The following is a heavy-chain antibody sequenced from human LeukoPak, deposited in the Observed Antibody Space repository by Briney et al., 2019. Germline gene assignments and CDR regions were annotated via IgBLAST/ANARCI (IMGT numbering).Heavy chain of an antibody. V-gene: IGHV4-61*08. J-gene: IGHJ5*02. CDR1: GGSISSGGYY. CDR3: ARHGAGYSSKNWFDP. Sequence: SETLSLTCTVSGGSISSGGYYCSWIRQPPGKGLEWIGYIYYSGSTNYNPSLKSRVTISVDTSKNQFSLKLSSVTAADTAVYYCARHGAGYSSKNWFDPWGQGTLVTVSS. D-gene: IGHD6-13*01. CDR2: IYYSGST.